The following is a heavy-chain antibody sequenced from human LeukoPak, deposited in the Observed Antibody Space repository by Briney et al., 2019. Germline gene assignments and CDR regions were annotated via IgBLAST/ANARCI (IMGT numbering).Heavy chain of an antibody. CDR1: GFTFDDYA. CDR3: AKEGDTAMALLDR. J-gene: IGHJ2*01. Sequence: GGSLRLSCAASGFTFDDYAMHWVRHAPGKGLEWVSGISWNSGSIDYADSVKGRFTISRDNAKNSLYLQMNRLRAEDMTLYCCAKEGDTAMALLDRWGRGTLVTVSS. D-gene: IGHD5-18*01. V-gene: IGHV3-9*03. CDR2: ISWNSGSI.